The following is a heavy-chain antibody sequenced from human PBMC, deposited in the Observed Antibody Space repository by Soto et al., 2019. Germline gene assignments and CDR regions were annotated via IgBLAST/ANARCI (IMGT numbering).Heavy chain of an antibody. CDR1: GGSFSGYY. Sequence: SETLSLTCAVYGGSFSGYYWSWIRQPPGKGLEWIGEINHSGSTNYNPSLKSRVTISVDTSKNQFSLKLSSVTAADTAVYYCARGSNGSGSFDFWGQGTLVTVSS. D-gene: IGHD3-10*01. CDR2: INHSGST. CDR3: ARGSNGSGSFDF. V-gene: IGHV4-34*01. J-gene: IGHJ4*02.